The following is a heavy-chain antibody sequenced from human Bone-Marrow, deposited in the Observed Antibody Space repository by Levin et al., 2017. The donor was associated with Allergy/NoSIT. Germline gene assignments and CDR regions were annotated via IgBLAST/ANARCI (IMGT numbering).Heavy chain of an antibody. Sequence: PGGSLRLSCTASGFTFGDYAMSWVRQAPGKGLEWVGFIRSKAYGGTTEYAASVKGRFTISRDDSKSIAYLQMNSLKTEDTAVYYCTGGATYYDFWSGYYRAGGPSDYWGQGTLVTVSS. J-gene: IGHJ4*02. CDR3: TGGATYYDFWSGYYRAGGPSDY. V-gene: IGHV3-49*04. CDR1: GFTFGDYA. CDR2: IRSKAYGGTT. D-gene: IGHD3-3*01.